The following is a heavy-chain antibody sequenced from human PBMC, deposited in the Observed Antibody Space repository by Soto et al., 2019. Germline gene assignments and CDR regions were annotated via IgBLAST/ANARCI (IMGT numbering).Heavy chain of an antibody. CDR3: ARTTAVPNTRRSRYSFYY. CDR1: GGSVSDKTYY. V-gene: IGHV4-61*01. Sequence: KPSETLSLTCSVSGGSVSDKTYYWSWIRQPPGKRLEWIGYVYYSGTTNYNPSLKSRVTISVDLSKNRFSLRLSSVTTENTALYYCARTTAVPNTRRSRYSFYYWGRRTLVTVSS. D-gene: IGHD4-17*01. J-gene: IGHJ4*02. CDR2: VYYSGTT.